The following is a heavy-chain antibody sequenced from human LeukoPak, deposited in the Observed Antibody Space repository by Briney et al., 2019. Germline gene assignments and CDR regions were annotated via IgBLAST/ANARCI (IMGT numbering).Heavy chain of an antibody. Sequence: ASVKVSCKASGYTFTGYYMHWVRQAPGQGLEWMGWINPNSDGTNYAQKFQGRVTMTRDTSISTAYMELSRLRSDDTAVYYCARAGIAVAGPFFDYWGQGTLVTVSS. J-gene: IGHJ4*02. CDR3: ARAGIAVAGPFFDY. D-gene: IGHD6-19*01. V-gene: IGHV1-2*02. CDR1: GYTFTGYY. CDR2: INPNSDGT.